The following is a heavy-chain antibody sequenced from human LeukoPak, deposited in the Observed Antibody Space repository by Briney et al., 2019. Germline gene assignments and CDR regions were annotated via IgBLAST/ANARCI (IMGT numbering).Heavy chain of an antibody. J-gene: IGHJ4*02. D-gene: IGHD6-19*01. CDR1: GGSISSYY. Sequence: PSETLSLTCTVSGGSISSYYWSWIRQPPGKGLEWIGYIYYSGSTNYNPSLKSRVTISVDTSKNQFSLKLSSVTAADTAVYYCARVKWDSSGWYSLDYWGQGTLVTVSS. CDR3: ARVKWDSSGWYSLDY. CDR2: IYYSGST. V-gene: IGHV4-59*01.